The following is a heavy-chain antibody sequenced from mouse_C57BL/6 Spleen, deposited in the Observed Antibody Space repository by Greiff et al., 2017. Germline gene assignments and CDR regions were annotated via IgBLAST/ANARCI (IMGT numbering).Heavy chain of an antibody. Sequence: EVQLQQSGAELVRPGASVKLSCTASGFNIKDDYMHWVKQRPEQGLEWIGWIDPENGDTEYASKFQGKATITADTYANTAYLQLSSLKSEDTAVYYCTTTVRDYWGQGTTLTVSS. CDR3: TTTVRDY. D-gene: IGHD1-1*01. CDR2: IDPENGDT. CDR1: GFNIKDDY. J-gene: IGHJ2*01. V-gene: IGHV14-4*01.